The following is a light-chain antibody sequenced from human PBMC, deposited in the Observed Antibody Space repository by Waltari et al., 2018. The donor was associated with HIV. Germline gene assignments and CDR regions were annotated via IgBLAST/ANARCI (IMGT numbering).Light chain of an antibody. J-gene: IGLJ1*01. CDR3: SSYTTSNTYV. CDR2: RVK. V-gene: IGLV2-14*01. CDR1: RSDIGAYNY. Sequence: QSALAQPASVSGSPGQSITFSCTGTRSDIGAYNYVSWYQKHPDKAPKVIIYRVKSRPSVVSDPFSGSQSGNTASLTISGLQAEDEADYYCSSYTTSNTYVFGRGTTVSVL.